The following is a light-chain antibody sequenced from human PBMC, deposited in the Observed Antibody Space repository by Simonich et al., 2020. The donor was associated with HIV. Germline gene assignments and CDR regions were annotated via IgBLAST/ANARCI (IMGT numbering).Light chain of an antibody. CDR3: SSYTSSSTWI. CDR2: DVR. V-gene: IGLV2-14*01. J-gene: IGLJ2*01. Sequence: QSALTQPASVSGSPGQSITISCPGTSIDIGGYNKGSWYHQHPGKAPKLRIYDVRKRPSGFSNRFSGSKSGNTAALTISGLRAEDEADYYCSSYTSSSTWIFGGGTKLTVL. CDR1: SIDIGGYNK.